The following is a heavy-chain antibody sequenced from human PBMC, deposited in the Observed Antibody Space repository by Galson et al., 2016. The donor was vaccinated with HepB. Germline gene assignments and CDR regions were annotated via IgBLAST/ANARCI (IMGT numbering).Heavy chain of an antibody. J-gene: IGHJ4*02. D-gene: IGHD3-16*01. CDR3: ARGWGTADY. CDR2: FRSRVYDGET. CDR1: GFTFGDYA. V-gene: IGHV3-49*03. Sequence: SLRLSCACSGFTFGDYAMSWFRQAPGKGLEWVSFFRSRVYDGETDYAASVKGRFTISRDDSKNIAYLKMDSLKNEDTAMYYCARGWGTADYWGQGVLVTVSS.